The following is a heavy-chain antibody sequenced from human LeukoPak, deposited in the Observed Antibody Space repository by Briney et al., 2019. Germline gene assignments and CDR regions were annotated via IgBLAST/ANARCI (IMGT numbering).Heavy chain of an antibody. J-gene: IGHJ6*02. CDR1: GFTFSSYS. Sequence: GGSLRLSCAASGFTFSSYSMNGVRQAPGKGLEGVASISSSSSYIYYADSVKGRFTISRDNAKNSLYLQMNSLRAEDTAVYYCARSPSGYGKNGYGMDVWGQGTTVTVSS. CDR2: ISSSSSYI. D-gene: IGHD5-12*01. CDR3: ARSPSGYGKNGYGMDV. V-gene: IGHV3-21*01.